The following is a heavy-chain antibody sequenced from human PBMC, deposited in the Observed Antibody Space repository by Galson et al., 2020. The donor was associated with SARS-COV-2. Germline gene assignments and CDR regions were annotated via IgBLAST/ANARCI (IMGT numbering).Heavy chain of an antibody. J-gene: IGHJ6*02. V-gene: IGHV3-33*01. CDR1: GFTFSSYG. CDR2: IWYDGSNK. CDR3: ARQISPYYYGMDV. Sequence: GESLKISCAASGFTFSSYGMHWVRQAPGKGLEWVAVIWYDGSNKYYADSVKGRFTISRDNSKNTLYLQMNSLRAEDTAVYYCARQISPYYYGMDVWGQGTTVTVSS.